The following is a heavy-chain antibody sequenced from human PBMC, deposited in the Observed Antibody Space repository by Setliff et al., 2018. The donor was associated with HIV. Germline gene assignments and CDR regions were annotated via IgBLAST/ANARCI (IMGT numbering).Heavy chain of an antibody. CDR1: GFSLSNTGMG. V-gene: IGHV2-26*02. Sequence: ESGPTLVNPTATLTLTCTVSGFSLSNTGMGVSWIRQPPGKALEWLAHIFSNDEKSYRTSLKRRLTLSKDTSKGQVVLTMTNMDPVDTATYYCARIRGSYYDILTGYYKGGWYFDYWGQGTLVTVSS. CDR3: ARIRGSYYDILTGYYKGGWYFDY. CDR2: IFSNDEK. D-gene: IGHD3-9*01. J-gene: IGHJ4*02.